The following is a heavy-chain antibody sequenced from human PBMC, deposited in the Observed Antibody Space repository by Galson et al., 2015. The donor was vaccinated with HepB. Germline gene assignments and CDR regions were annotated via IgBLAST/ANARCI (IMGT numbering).Heavy chain of an antibody. V-gene: IGHV5-51*01. CDR1: GYSFTSYW. D-gene: IGHD2-21*02. CDR2: IYPGDSDT. J-gene: IGHJ4*02. Sequence: GAEVKKPGESLKISCKGSGYSFTSYWIGWVRQMPGKGLEWMGIIYPGDSDTRYSPSFQGQVTISADKSISTAYLQWSSLKASDTAMYYCASSRAYCGGDCTYYFDYWGQGTLVTVSS. CDR3: ASSRAYCGGDCTYYFDY.